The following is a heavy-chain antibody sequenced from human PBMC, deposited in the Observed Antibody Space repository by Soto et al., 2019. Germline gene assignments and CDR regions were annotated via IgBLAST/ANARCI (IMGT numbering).Heavy chain of an antibody. V-gene: IGHV4-4*07. Sequence: QVQMQESGPGLVKPSETLSRTCTVSGDSISSYYWSWIRQHAGKGLEWIGRIHSSGSTNYSPSLKSRLTMSVDTSKNQFSLRLSSVTAADKAMYYCAREGDGFDYWGQGTLVTVSS. CDR1: GDSISSYY. CDR3: AREGDGFDY. CDR2: IHSSGST. J-gene: IGHJ4*02. D-gene: IGHD3-10*01.